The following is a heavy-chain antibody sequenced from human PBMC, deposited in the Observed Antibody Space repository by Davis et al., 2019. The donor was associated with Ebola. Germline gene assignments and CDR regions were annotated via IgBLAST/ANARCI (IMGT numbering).Heavy chain of an antibody. CDR1: GYSFTSYW. Sequence: GESLKISCKGSGYSFTSYWIGWVRQMPGKGLEWMGIIYPGDSDTRYSPSFQGQVTISADKSIGTASLQWSSLKASDTAMYYCARHPEELAYGWYLDPWGRGTLVTVSS. D-gene: IGHD5-24*01. V-gene: IGHV5-51*01. CDR3: ARHPEELAYGWYLDP. CDR2: IYPGDSDT. J-gene: IGHJ2*01.